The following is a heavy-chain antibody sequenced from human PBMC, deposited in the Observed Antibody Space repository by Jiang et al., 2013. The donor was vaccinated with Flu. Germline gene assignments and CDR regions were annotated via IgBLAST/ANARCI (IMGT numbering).Heavy chain of an antibody. CDR3: ARALLGLRFLEWRRPKANFDY. Sequence: QTLSLTCAISGDSVSSNSAAWNWIRQSPSRGLEWLGRTYYRSKWYNDYAVSVKSRITINPDTSKNQFSLQLNSVTPEDTAVYYCARALLGLRFLEWRRPKANFDYWGQGTLVTVSS. J-gene: IGHJ4*02. D-gene: IGHD3-3*01. CDR1: GDSVSSNSAA. CDR2: TYYRSKWYN. V-gene: IGHV6-1*01.